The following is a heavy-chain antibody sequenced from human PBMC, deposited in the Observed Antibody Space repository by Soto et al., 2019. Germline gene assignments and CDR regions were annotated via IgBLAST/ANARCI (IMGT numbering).Heavy chain of an antibody. CDR2: VYHTGST. D-gene: IGHD3-22*01. J-gene: IGHJ5*02. CDR1: GCSISGDYY. V-gene: IGHV4-30-4*01. CDR3: ARESYDITGNRFDV. Sequence: PSETLSLTCAFSGCSISGDYYWNRLRRDPGKGLEWIGYVYHTGSTYHNPSLKSRGSISVDTSNNQFSLKLSSVTAADTALYFCARESYDITGNRFDVWGQGIPVTVSS.